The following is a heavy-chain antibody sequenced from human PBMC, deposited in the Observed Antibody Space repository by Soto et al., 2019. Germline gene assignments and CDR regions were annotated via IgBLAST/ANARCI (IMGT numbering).Heavy chain of an antibody. Sequence: QVQLQESGPGLVKPSETLSLTCTVSGGSISSYSWSWIRQPPGKGLEWIGYIYYSGSTSYNPSLTSRVTISLHPSKNQFPLKLSSVTAADPAVYYCARRWGRSFDYCNQGTLVIVSS. CDR2: IYYSGST. V-gene: IGHV4-59*08. D-gene: IGHD2-15*01. CDR3: ARRWGRSFDY. J-gene: IGHJ4*02. CDR1: GGSISSYS.